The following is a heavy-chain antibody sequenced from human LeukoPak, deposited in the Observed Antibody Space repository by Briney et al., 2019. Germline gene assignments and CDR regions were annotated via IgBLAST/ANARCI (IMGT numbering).Heavy chain of an antibody. V-gene: IGHV3-23*01. CDR3: AKDRIRDGKDSIDF. D-gene: IGHD5-24*01. CDR2: IVGNGGST. Sequence: GGSLRLSCAASGFTFSTYAMSWVRQAPGKGLEWVSVIVGNGGSTYYADSVRGRFTISRDNSRNTLYLQMNSLRAEDTALYHFAKDRIRDGKDSIDFWGQGTLVTVSS. J-gene: IGHJ4*02. CDR1: GFTFSTYA.